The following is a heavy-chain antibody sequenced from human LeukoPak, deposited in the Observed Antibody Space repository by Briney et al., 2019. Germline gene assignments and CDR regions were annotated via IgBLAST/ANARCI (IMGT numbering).Heavy chain of an antibody. CDR1: GGSISSYY. J-gene: IGHJ4*02. CDR2: IYYSGST. D-gene: IGHD4-11*01. Sequence: PSETLSLTCTVSGGSISSYYWSWIRQPPGKGLEWVGYIYYSGSTNYNPSLKSRVTISVDTSKNQFSLKLSSVTAADTAVYYCAGVGGEADYTTGFDYWGQGTLVTVSS. CDR3: AGVGGEADYTTGFDY. V-gene: IGHV4-59*01.